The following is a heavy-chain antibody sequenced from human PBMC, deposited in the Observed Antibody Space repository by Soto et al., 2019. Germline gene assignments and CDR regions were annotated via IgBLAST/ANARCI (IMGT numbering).Heavy chain of an antibody. CDR3: ARRYLAVAVSPWFDP. J-gene: IGHJ5*02. Sequence: QVTLKESGPVLVKPTETLTLRCTVSGLSITDSEMGVSWIRQPPGQPLEWLAHIDSSGEKSYRTFLKSRLAISKDTSKSQIVLTMTNMDPVDTATYYCARRYLAVAVSPWFDPWGQGIPVTVSS. CDR1: GLSITDSEMG. V-gene: IGHV2-26*01. CDR2: IDSSGEK. D-gene: IGHD2-15*01.